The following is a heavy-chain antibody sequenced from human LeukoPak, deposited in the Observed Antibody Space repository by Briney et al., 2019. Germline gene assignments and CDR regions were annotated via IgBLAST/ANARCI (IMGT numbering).Heavy chain of an antibody. CDR1: GFTFSSHA. Sequence: GGSLRLPCAASGFTFSSHAMSWVRQAPGKGLEWVSVVSGSANSTYYADSVKGRFSISRDNSKNTLYLQMDSLRAEDTAVYYCAKSPISMIVVSKGWYFDLWGRGTLVTVSS. V-gene: IGHV3-23*01. J-gene: IGHJ2*01. CDR3: AKSPISMIVVSKGWYFDL. D-gene: IGHD3-22*01. CDR2: VSGSANST.